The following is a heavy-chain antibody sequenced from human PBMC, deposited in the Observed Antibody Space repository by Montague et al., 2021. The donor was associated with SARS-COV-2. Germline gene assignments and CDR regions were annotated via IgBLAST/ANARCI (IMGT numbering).Heavy chain of an antibody. V-gene: IGHV4-31*03. CDR3: ARNRGWGSRGAGYIDL. J-gene: IGHJ2*01. CDR2: IYYTGST. D-gene: IGHD7-27*01. CDR1: GGSISGDNYY. Sequence: TLSLTCTVSGGSISGDNYYWTWIRQRPGKGLDWIAYIYYTGSTYYNPSLQSRLRTPLDTSKNQFSLTLTSVTPADAAIYYCARNRGWGSRGAGYIDLWGRGTLVTVSS.